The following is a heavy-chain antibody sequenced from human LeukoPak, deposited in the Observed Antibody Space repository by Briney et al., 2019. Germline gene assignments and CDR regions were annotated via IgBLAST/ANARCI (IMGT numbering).Heavy chain of an antibody. CDR3: SRENGVFSPFGY. CDR2: ISLTGLT. J-gene: IGHJ4*02. D-gene: IGHD2-8*01. V-gene: IGHV4-4*02. CDR1: GGSISNIKW. Sequence: PSETLSLTCCVSGGSISNIKWGSWVRQPPGQGLEWIGEISLTGLTHYNPSLESRVTVSLDKSKNLLSLNLTSVTAADAAVYYCSRENGVFSPFGYWGQGTLVTVLS.